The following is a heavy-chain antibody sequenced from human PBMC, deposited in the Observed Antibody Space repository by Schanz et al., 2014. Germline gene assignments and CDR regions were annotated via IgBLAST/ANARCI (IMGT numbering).Heavy chain of an antibody. CDR3: AKSDAFDI. J-gene: IGHJ3*02. V-gene: IGHV3-74*02. Sequence: VQLVESGGGVVQPGRSLRLSCAASGFMFSSYGMHWVRQAPGKGLVWVSRINGDGSRTAYADSVKGRFTISRDNAKNTLYLQMNSLRAEDTAVYYCAKSDAFDIWGQGTLVTVSS. CDR2: INGDGSRT. CDR1: GFMFSSYG.